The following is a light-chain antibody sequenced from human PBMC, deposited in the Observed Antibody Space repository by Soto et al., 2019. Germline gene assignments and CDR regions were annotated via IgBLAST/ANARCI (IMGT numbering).Light chain of an antibody. CDR3: QQYKNWPHFT. CDR1: QSVSTK. V-gene: IGKV3-15*01. Sequence: EIVMTQSPATLSVSPGERATLSCRASQSVSTKLAWYRHKPGQAPRLLIYGASTRATGIPARFSGSGSGTEFTLTINSLQYADFVVYYCQQYKNWPHFTFGPGTTVVIK. J-gene: IGKJ3*01. CDR2: GAS.